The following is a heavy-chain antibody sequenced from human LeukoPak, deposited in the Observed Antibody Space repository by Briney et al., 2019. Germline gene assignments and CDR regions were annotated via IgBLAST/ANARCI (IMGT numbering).Heavy chain of an antibody. CDR1: GFTVSSNY. Sequence: GGSLRLSCAASGFTVSSNYMSWVRQAPGKGLEWVSVIYSGGSTYYADSVKGRFTISRDNSKNTLYLQMNSLRAEDTAVYYCARVSVPYAFVIWGQGTMVTVSS. CDR2: IYSGGST. D-gene: IGHD2-2*01. J-gene: IGHJ3*02. V-gene: IGHV3-53*01. CDR3: ARVSVPYAFVI.